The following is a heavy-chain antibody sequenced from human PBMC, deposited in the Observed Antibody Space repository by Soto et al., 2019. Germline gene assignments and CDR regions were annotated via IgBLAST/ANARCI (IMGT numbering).Heavy chain of an antibody. D-gene: IGHD7-27*01. V-gene: IGHV3-74*03. CDR2: INSDGSSS. Sequence: EVQLLESGGGLVQPGGSLRLSCAASGFTFSSNWMHWVRQSPEKGLVWVSHINSDGSSSTYADSVKGRFTISRDNVESILYLQMNSLRAEDTAVYFCARDYPGDGIDYWGRGTLVTVSS. CDR3: ARDYPGDGIDY. CDR1: GFTFSSNW. J-gene: IGHJ4*02.